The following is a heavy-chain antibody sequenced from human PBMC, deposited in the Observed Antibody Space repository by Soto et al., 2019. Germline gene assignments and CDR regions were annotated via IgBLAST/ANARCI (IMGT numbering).Heavy chain of an antibody. CDR1: GFTFSSYG. CDR2: ISYDGSNT. CDR3: AKEGGLSAYISSSYYFNY. V-gene: IGHV3-30*18. J-gene: IGHJ4*02. Sequence: QVQLVETGGGVVQPGRSLRLSCAATGFTFSSYGMHWGRQAPGKGLEWVAIISYDGSNTYYADSVKGRFTISRDNSKNTLYLQMNSLRAEDTSVYYCAKEGGLSAYISSSYYFNYWGQGTLVTVSS. D-gene: IGHD3-16*01.